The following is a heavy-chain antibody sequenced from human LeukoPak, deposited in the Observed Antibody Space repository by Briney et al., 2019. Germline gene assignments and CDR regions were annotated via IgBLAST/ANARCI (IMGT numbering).Heavy chain of an antibody. CDR1: GNTFSGSY. D-gene: IGHD1-1*01. Sequence: ASVRVSCKGSGNTFSGSYVHWVRQAPDQGLEWMGWIDPNSAGTNTNYAQKFQDRVTFTRDASVSAAYMELSRLTPDDTAVYYCARQHWPDKFVDFWGQGTLVTVSS. CDR2: IDPNSAGTNT. CDR3: ARQHWPDKFVDF. J-gene: IGHJ4*02. V-gene: IGHV1-2*02.